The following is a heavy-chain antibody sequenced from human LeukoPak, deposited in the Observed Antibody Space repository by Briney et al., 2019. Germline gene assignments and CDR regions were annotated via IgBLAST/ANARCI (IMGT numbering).Heavy chain of an antibody. CDR1: GFTFSSDA. CDR2: ISGSGGST. CDR3: ARYYYGSGTSFDP. Sequence: GGSLRLSCAASGFTFSSDAMSWVRQAPGKGLEWVSAISGSGGSTYYADSVKGRFTISRDNSKNTLYLQMSNLRAEDTAVFYCARYYYGSGTSFDPWGQGTLVTVSS. V-gene: IGHV3-23*01. J-gene: IGHJ5*02. D-gene: IGHD3-10*01.